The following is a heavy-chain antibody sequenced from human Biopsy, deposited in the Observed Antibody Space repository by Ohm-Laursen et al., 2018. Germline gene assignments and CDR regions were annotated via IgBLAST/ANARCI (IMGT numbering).Heavy chain of an antibody. Sequence: TQTLTLTCTFSGFSLSTTEVGVGWIRQAPGKALEWLALIYWSNDKRYSPSLKSRLTITKDTSKNQVVLTMTNMDPVDTATYYCAHERRWRNFDYWGQGTPVTVSS. D-gene: IGHD4-23*01. J-gene: IGHJ4*02. CDR2: IYWSNDK. V-gene: IGHV2-5*01. CDR1: GFSLSTTEVG. CDR3: AHERRWRNFDY.